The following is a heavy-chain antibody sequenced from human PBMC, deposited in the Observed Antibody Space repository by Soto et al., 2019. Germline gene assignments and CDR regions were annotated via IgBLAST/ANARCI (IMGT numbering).Heavy chain of an antibody. CDR3: AADIPSQGSRAFDF. Sequence: EAQLVESGGGLVKPGESLRLSCSASGFSFTNAWISWVRQAPGKGLEWVGHIKGRIDGEATEYAAPEKCRVTFSRDCSRTAVYLKVNSLRTNDTAIYYCAADIPSQGSRAFDFWGQGTQVTVSS. CDR1: GFSFTNAW. V-gene: IGHV3-15*07. D-gene: IGHD6-19*01. CDR2: IKGRIDGEAT. J-gene: IGHJ4*02.